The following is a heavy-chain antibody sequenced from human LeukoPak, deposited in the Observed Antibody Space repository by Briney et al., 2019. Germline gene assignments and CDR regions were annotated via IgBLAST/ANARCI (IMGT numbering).Heavy chain of an antibody. CDR3: AKDFGRRGYYGSGSYYPDAFDI. J-gene: IGHJ3*02. V-gene: IGHV3-21*04. D-gene: IGHD3-10*01. Sequence: GGSLRLSCAATGFTFSSYSMNWVRQAPGKGLEWVSSISSSSSYIYYADSVKGRFTISRDNSENTLYLQMNSLRAEDTAVYYCAKDFGRRGYYGSGSYYPDAFDIWGQGTMVTVSS. CDR1: GFTFSSYS. CDR2: ISSSSSYI.